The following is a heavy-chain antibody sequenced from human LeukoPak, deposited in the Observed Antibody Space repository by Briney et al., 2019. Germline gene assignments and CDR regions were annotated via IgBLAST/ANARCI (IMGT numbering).Heavy chain of an antibody. CDR3: ARGYYYYMDV. CDR1: GGTFSSYA. Sequence: SVKVTCKASGGTFSSYAISWVRQAPGQGLEWMGGIIPIFGTANYAQKFQGRVTITTDESTSTAYMELSSLRSEDTAVYYCARGYYYYMDVWGKGTTVTVSS. V-gene: IGHV1-69*05. CDR2: IIPIFGTA. J-gene: IGHJ6*03.